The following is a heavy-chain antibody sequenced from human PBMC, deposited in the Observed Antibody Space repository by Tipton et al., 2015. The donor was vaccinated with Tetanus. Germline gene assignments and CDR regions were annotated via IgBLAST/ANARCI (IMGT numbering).Heavy chain of an antibody. CDR1: GGSIISADHY. D-gene: IGHD2-2*01. CDR3: ARRSYCSSSRCFDAFDL. J-gene: IGHJ3*01. Sequence: TLSLTCTVSGGSIISADHYWSWIRQSPGKGLEWIGYIYYSGTTYYSPSLKSRVAISMDTSKNQISLKLSSVTAADTAVYYCARRSYCSSSRCFDAFDLWGQGTMVTVSS. V-gene: IGHV4-61*08. CDR2: IYYSGTT.